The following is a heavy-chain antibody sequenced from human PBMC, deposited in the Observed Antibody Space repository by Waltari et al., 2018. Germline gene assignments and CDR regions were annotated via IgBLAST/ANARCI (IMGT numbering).Heavy chain of an antibody. Sequence: QVQLQESGPGLVKPSETLSLPCAVSGYSISHCSYWGWIRQPPGKGLEWIGSIYHSGSTYYNPSLKSRVTISVDTSKNQFSLKLSSVTAADTAVYYCASWSSGVFDYWGQGTLVTVSS. CDR1: GYSISHCSY. CDR2: IYHSGST. J-gene: IGHJ4*02. D-gene: IGHD1-26*01. V-gene: IGHV4-38-2*01. CDR3: ASWSSGVFDY.